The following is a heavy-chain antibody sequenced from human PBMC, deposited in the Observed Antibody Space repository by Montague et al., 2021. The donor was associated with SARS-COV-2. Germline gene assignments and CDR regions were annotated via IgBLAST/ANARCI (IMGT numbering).Heavy chain of an antibody. Sequence: SETLSLTCTVSGGSITNNIDYWAWIRQPPGKGLEWIGSIYYTGNTXYXPSLKSRVTISVVTSKNHFTLKLSSVTAAETAVYYCARLKRYFDSSGSPSAFDFWGQGTKVTVSS. J-gene: IGHJ3*01. CDR1: GGSITNNIDY. CDR3: ARLKRYFDSSGSPSAFDF. CDR2: IYYTGNT. D-gene: IGHD3-22*01. V-gene: IGHV4-39*02.